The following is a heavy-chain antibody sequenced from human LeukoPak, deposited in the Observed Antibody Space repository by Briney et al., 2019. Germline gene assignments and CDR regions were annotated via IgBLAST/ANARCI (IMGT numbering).Heavy chain of an antibody. J-gene: IGHJ4*02. CDR3: DVGSGYDLGFDY. CDR2: IIPIFGTA. D-gene: IGHD5-12*01. V-gene: IGHV1-69*13. Sequence: ASVKVSCKASGGTFSSYAISWVRQAPGQGLEWMGGIIPIFGTANYAQKFQGRVTITADESTSTAYMELSSPRSEDTAVYYCDVGSGYDLGFDYWGQGTLVTVSS. CDR1: GGTFSSYA.